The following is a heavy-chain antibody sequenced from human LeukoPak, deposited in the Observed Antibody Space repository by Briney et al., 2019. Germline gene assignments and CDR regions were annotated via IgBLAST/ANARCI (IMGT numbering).Heavy chain of an antibody. V-gene: IGHV1-2*02. D-gene: IGHD4-23*01. CDR2: INPNSGGT. CDR1: GYTFTGYY. J-gene: IGHJ6*02. Sequence: ASVKVSCKASGYTFTGYYMHWVRQAPGQGLEWMGWINPNSGGTNYAQKFQGRVTMTRDTSISTAYMELSRLRSDDTAVYYCARDTSGGNFYYYYGMDVWGQGTTVTVSS. CDR3: ARDTSGGNFYYYYGMDV.